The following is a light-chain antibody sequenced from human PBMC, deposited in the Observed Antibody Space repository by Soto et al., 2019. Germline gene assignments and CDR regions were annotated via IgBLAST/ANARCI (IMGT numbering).Light chain of an antibody. V-gene: IGLV2-8*01. J-gene: IGLJ1*01. CDR1: SSDVGGYNY. CDR3: SSYAGSNKSV. CDR2: EVS. Sequence: QSVLTQPPSASGAPGQSVTLSFTGTSSDVGGYNYVSWYQQHPGKAPKLMIYEVSKRPSGVPDRFSGSKSGNTASLTVSGLQPEDEADYYCSSYAGSNKSVFGTGTKLTVL.